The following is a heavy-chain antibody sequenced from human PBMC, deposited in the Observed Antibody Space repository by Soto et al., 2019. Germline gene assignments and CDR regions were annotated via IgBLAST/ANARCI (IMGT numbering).Heavy chain of an antibody. Sequence: EVQLVESGGGLVQPGGSLRLSCAASGFTFSSYEMNWVRQAPGKGLEWVSYISSSGSTIYYADSVKGRFTISRDNAKNSLYLQMNSLRAEDKAVYYCAKGIAVAGTIDYWGQGTLVTVSS. CDR3: AKGIAVAGTIDY. V-gene: IGHV3-48*03. D-gene: IGHD6-19*01. J-gene: IGHJ4*02. CDR2: ISSSGSTI. CDR1: GFTFSSYE.